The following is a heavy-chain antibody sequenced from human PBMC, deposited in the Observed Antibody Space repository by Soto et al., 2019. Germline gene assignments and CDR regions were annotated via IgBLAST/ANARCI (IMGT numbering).Heavy chain of an antibody. CDR1: GGTFSSYA. Sequence: GASVKVSCKASGGTFSSYAISWVRQAPGQGPEWMGGIIPIFGTANYAQKFQGRVTITADESTSTAYMELSSLRSEDTAVYYCARRRITRRPSYGSHPLAERHNADYWGQGTLVTVSS. D-gene: IGHD3-10*01. CDR2: IIPIFGTA. CDR3: ARRRITRRPSYGSHPLAERHNADY. V-gene: IGHV1-69*13. J-gene: IGHJ4*02.